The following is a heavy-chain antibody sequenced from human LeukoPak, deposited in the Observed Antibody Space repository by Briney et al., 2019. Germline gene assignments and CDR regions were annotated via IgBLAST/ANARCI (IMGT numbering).Heavy chain of an antibody. V-gene: IGHV3-7*01. J-gene: IGHJ6*02. CDR3: ARDLTQYFYRSSTSCYTRYYYYYGMDV. Sequence: GGSLRLSCAASGFTFSSYWMSWVRQAPGKGLEWVANIKQDGSEKYYVDSVKGRFTISRDNAKNSLYLQMNSLRAEDTAVYYCARDLTQYFYRSSTSCYTRYYYYYGMDVWGQGTTVTVSS. CDR1: GFTFSSYW. CDR2: IKQDGSEK. D-gene: IGHD2-2*01.